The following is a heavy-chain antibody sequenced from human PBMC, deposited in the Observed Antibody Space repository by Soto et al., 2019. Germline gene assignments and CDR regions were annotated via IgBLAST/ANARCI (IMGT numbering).Heavy chain of an antibody. D-gene: IGHD3-3*01. CDR1: GFTFSIYG. J-gene: IGHJ6*02. Sequence: LRLSCAASGFTFSIYGMHWVRQAPGKGLEWVAVIWYDGSNKYYADSVKGRFTISRDNSKNTLYLQMNSLRAEDTAVYYCAREEGLRFLEWLSPLGTDVRGQGTTVTVSS. V-gene: IGHV3-33*01. CDR2: IWYDGSNK. CDR3: AREEGLRFLEWLSPLGTDV.